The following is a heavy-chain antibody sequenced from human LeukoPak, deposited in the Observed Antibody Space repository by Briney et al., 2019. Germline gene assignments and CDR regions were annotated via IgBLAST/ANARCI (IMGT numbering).Heavy chain of an antibody. Sequence: GGSLRLSCAASGFTFSSYVMHWVRQAPGKGLEWVAVISYDGSNKYYADSVKGRFTISRDNSKNTLYLQMNSLRAEDTAVYYCARDRYGDYVYYYYMDVWGKGTTVTISS. V-gene: IGHV3-30*04. CDR3: ARDRYGDYVYYYYMDV. CDR2: ISYDGSNK. D-gene: IGHD4-17*01. J-gene: IGHJ6*03. CDR1: GFTFSSYV.